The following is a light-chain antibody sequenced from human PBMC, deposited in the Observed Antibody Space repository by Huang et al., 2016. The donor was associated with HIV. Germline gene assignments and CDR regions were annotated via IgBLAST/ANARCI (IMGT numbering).Light chain of an antibody. J-gene: IGKJ1*01. V-gene: IGKV3-15*01. CDR2: GSS. Sequence: ENLMTQSPSTLYVSPGESATLSCRASQSVFKNLAWYQQKPGQAPKLPIYGSSTRAACIPARFSGSGSGTDFTLTISSLQSEDFAVYYCQQYNTSPRTFGQGTKVEV. CDR3: QQYNTSPRT. CDR1: QSVFKN.